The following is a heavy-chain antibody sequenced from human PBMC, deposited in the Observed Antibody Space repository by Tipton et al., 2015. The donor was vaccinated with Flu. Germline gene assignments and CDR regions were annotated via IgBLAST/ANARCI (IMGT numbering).Heavy chain of an antibody. D-gene: IGHD4-17*01. J-gene: IGHJ3*02. CDR2: IYPSGHA. V-gene: IGHV4-28*01. CDR3: ARLHPVTTFAFDI. Sequence: TLSLTCSVSGYSISTGYQWSWIRQPPGKGLEWIGYIYPSGHAYYNPSLKSRVTMSVDMSKNQFSLKLSSLTAADTAVYYCARLHPVTTFAFDIWGRGTMVTVSS. CDR1: GYSISTGYQ.